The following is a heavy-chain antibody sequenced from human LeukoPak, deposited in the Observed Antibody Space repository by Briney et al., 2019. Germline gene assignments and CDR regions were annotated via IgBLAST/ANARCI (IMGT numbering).Heavy chain of an antibody. CDR1: GFTFSNYW. Sequence: GGSLRLSCAASGFTFSNYWMNWVRQAPGKGLEWVANIKQDGSEKYYVDSVKGRFTISRDNAKNSLFLQMNSLRAEDTAVYYCARGWGDCTTVSCYTGGDVFDIWGQGTMVTVSS. V-gene: IGHV3-7*01. D-gene: IGHD2-2*02. CDR2: IKQDGSEK. CDR3: ARGWGDCTTVSCYTGGDVFDI. J-gene: IGHJ3*02.